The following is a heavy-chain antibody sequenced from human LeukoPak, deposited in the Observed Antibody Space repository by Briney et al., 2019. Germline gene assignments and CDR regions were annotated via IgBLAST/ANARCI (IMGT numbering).Heavy chain of an antibody. V-gene: IGHV3-11*06. J-gene: IGHJ4*02. CDR1: GFTFSDYY. D-gene: IGHD3-22*01. Sequence: GGSLRLSCAASGFTFSDYYMSWIRQAPGKGLEWVPYISSSSSYTNYADSVKGRFTISRDNAKNSLYLQMNSLRAEDTAVYYCARGARYYYDSSGQLTNWGQGTLVTVSS. CDR3: ARGARYYYDSSGQLTN. CDR2: ISSSSSYT.